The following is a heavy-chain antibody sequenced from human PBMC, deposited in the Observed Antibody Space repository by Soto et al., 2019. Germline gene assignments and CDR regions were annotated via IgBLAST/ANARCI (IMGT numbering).Heavy chain of an antibody. CDR1: GFTFNTYV. V-gene: IGHV3-33*02. CDR2: IWYDGSIK. D-gene: IGHD2-15*01. Sequence: PGGSLRLSCAASGFTFNTYVMHWVRQSPGKGLEWVAVIWYDGSIKYYSDSTRGRFIVSRDNSRNTLFLQMNSLRVEDTAVYYCARIDCTGGNCRPYAYYDLDVWGQGTTVTVSS. J-gene: IGHJ6*02. CDR3: ARIDCTGGNCRPYAYYDLDV.